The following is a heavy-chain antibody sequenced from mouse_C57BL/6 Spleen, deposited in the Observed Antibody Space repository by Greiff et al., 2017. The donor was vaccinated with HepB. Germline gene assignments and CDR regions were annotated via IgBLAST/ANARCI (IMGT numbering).Heavy chain of an antibody. V-gene: IGHV14-1*01. CDR2: IDPEDGDT. CDR3: TKWLLASYYFDY. CDR1: GFNIKDYY. D-gene: IGHD2-3*01. J-gene: IGHJ2*01. Sequence: DVKLQESGAELVRPGASVKLSCTASGFNIKDYYMHWVKQRPEQGLEWIGRIDPEDGDTEYAPKFQGKATMTADTSSNTAYLQLSSLTSEDTAVYYCTKWLLASYYFDYWGQGTTLTVSS.